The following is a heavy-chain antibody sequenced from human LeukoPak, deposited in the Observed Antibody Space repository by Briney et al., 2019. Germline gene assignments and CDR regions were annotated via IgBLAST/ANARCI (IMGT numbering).Heavy chain of an antibody. J-gene: IGHJ4*02. CDR1: GFIFSNYE. CDR3: AREKASTTGTTDYDY. D-gene: IGHD1-1*01. CDR2: ISSSGSTI. Sequence: QPGGSLRLSCAASGFIFSNYEMNWVRQAPGKGLEWVSYISSSGSTILYADSVKGRFSISRDNAKNSLFLQMNSLRAGDTAVYYCAREKASTTGTTDYDYWGQGTLVTVSS. V-gene: IGHV3-48*03.